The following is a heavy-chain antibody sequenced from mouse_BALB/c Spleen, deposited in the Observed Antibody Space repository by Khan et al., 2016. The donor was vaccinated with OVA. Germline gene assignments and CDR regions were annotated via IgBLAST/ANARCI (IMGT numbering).Heavy chain of an antibody. J-gene: IGHJ3*01. CDR2: IDPFNGGT. V-gene: IGHV1S135*01. Sequence: VQLQQSGPELMKPGASVKISCKASGYSFTSYYIHWVKQSHGKSLEWIGYIDPFNGGTSYNPKFKGKATLTVDKSSSTAYMHRSSLTSDDSAVYYCARHGYVAWFAYWGQGTLVTVSA. D-gene: IGHD2-2*01. CDR1: GYSFTSYY. CDR3: ARHGYVAWFAY.